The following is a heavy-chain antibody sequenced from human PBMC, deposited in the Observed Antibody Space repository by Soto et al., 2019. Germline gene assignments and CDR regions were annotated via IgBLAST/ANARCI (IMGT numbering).Heavy chain of an antibody. CDR2: INHSGST. Sequence: QVQLQQWGAGLLKPSETLSLTCAGYGGSFSGYYWSWIRQPPGKGLEWIGEINHSGSTNYNPSLKSRVTISVDTSKNQFSLKLSSVTAADTAVYYCARVASSGWLTMIDWVQGTLVTVSS. D-gene: IGHD6-19*01. V-gene: IGHV4-34*01. CDR3: ARVASSGWLTMID. CDR1: GGSFSGYY. J-gene: IGHJ4*02.